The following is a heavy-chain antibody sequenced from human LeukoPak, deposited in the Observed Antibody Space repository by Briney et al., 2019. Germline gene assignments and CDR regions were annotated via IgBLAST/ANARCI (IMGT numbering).Heavy chain of an antibody. CDR1: GYSFTSSW. V-gene: IGHV5-51*01. J-gene: IGHJ4*02. CDR3: ARHESNGYIASAFDY. CDR2: IHPSDSDT. D-gene: IGHD5-24*01. Sequence: GESLKISCKGSGYSFTSSWIGWVRQMPGKGLEWMGTIHPSDSDTRYSPSFQGHVTISADKSISTAYLHWSSLKASDTAMYYCARHESNGYIASAFDYWGQGTLVTVSS.